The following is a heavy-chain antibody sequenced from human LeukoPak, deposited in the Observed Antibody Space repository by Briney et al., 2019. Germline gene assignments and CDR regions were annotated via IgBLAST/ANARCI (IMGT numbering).Heavy chain of an antibody. CDR3: ATPLLATMGKNY. D-gene: IGHD5-12*01. Sequence: PGGSLRLSCAASGFTFSSYGMHWVRQAPGKGLEWVALFSADEINIYYADSVKGRFTISRDTSKNMLYLQVDSLRAEDTAVYYCATPLLATMGKNYWGQGTLVTVSS. CDR1: GFTFSSYG. V-gene: IGHV3-30*03. CDR2: FSADEINI. J-gene: IGHJ4*02.